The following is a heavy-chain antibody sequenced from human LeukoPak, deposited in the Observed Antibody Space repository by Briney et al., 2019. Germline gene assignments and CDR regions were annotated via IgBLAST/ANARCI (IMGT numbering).Heavy chain of an antibody. CDR2: ISWNRGSI. V-gene: IGHV3-9*01. J-gene: IGHJ4*02. CDR1: GFTFYDYA. D-gene: IGHD1-26*01. CDR3: AREDGSYYYFDY. Sequence: GGSLRLSCAASGFTFYDYAMHWVRQAPGKGLEWVSGISWNRGSIVYADSVKGRFTISRDNAKNSLYLQMNSLRAEDTAVYYCAREDGSYYYFDYWGQGTLVTVSS.